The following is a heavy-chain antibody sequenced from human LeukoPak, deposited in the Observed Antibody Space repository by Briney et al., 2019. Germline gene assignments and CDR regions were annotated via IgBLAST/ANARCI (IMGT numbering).Heavy chain of an antibody. CDR3: ARDVYGSGSYSPSGYFDY. CDR1: GFTFRSYG. CDR2: ISSSGSTI. V-gene: IGHV3-48*03. Sequence: PGRSLRLSCAASGFTFRSYGIHWVRQAPGKGLEWVSYISSSGSTIYYADSMKGRFTISRDNAKNSLYLQMNSLRAEDTAVYYCARDVYGSGSYSPSGYFDYWGQGTLVTVSS. J-gene: IGHJ4*02. D-gene: IGHD3-10*01.